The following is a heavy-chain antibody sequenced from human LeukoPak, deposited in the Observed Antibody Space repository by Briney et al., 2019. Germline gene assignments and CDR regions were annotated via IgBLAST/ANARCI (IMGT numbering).Heavy chain of an antibody. J-gene: IGHJ3*02. CDR2: IYHSGST. CDR3: ARRIIAVAGIGDAFDI. CDR1: GVSISSGYY. D-gene: IGHD6-19*01. V-gene: IGHV4-38-2*02. Sequence: SQTLSLTCTVSGVSISSGYYWGWIRQPPGKGLEWIGSIYHSGSTYYNPSLKSRVTISVDTSKNQFSLKLSSVTAADTAVYYCARRIIAVAGIGDAFDIWGQGTMVTVSS.